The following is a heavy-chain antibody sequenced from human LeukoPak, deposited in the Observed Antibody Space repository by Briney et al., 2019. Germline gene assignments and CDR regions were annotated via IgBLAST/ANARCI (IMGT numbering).Heavy chain of an antibody. J-gene: IGHJ6*02. D-gene: IGHD3-16*01. CDR1: GGSISSYY. CDR2: IDYSGST. Sequence: SETLSLTCTVSGGSISSYYWSWIRQPPGKGLEWIGYIDYSGSTNYNPSLKSRVTISVDTSKNQFSLKLSSVTAADTAVYYCARVGGGAYYYGMDVWGQGTTVGVFS. V-gene: IGHV4-59*08. CDR3: ARVGGGAYYYGMDV.